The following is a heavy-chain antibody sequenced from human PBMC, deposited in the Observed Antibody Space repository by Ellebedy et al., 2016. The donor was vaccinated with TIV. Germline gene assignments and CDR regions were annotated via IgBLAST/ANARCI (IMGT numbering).Heavy chain of an antibody. D-gene: IGHD3-3*01. CDR2: INPHSGGT. CDR1: GYTFTEFY. CDR3: ARDSYERFDP. V-gene: IGHV1-2*06. J-gene: IGHJ5*02. Sequence: AASVTVSCKAFGYTFTEFYMHWVRQPPRQGLEWMGLINPHSGGTDYAQKFQGRVTITRDTSSSTAYMEVTRLRSDDTAVYYCARDSYERFDPWGQGTLVTVSS.